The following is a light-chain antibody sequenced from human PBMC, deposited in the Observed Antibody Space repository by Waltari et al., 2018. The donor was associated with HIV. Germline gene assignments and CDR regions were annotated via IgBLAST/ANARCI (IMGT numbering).Light chain of an antibody. Sequence: QAVVTQEPSLTVSPGGSVTLTFPSITGAVTIGPYPYWFQQKPGQVPMTLIYETSNKHSWTPARFSGSLLGGKAALTLSDAQPEDEADYYCLLSYSGVRVFGGGTKLTVL. CDR1: TGAVTIGPY. J-gene: IGLJ3*02. CDR2: ETS. CDR3: LLSYSGVRV. V-gene: IGLV7-46*01.